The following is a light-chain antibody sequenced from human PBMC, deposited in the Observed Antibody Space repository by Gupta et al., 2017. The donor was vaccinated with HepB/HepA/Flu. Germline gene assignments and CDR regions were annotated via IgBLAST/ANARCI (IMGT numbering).Light chain of an antibody. CDR2: NRS. CDR1: QTINSH. V-gene: IGKV3-15*01. J-gene: IGKJ1*01. CDR3: QQDNLWPWT. Sequence: EIVMTQSPATLSVSPGERATLSCRASQTINSHVAWYQQKPGQAPRLLIYNRSTRGTAIPARFSGRGSGTEFTLTISSLQSEDFVVYYCQQDNLWPWTFGQGTKVEIK.